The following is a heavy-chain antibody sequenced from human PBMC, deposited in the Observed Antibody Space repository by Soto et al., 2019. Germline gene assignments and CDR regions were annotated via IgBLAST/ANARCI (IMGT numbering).Heavy chain of an antibody. CDR1: GGTFSSYA. V-gene: IGHV1-69*01. D-gene: IGHD2-2*01. CDR2: IIPIPGTA. J-gene: IGHJ6*02. Sequence: QVQLVQSGAEVKKPGSSVKVSCKASGGTFSSYAISWVRQAPGQGLEWMGGIIPIPGTANYAQKFQGRVTITAHESTSTAYMELSSLRSEDTAVCYCARSQGSSTSLEIYYYYYYGMDVWGQGTTVTVSS. CDR3: ARSQGSSTSLEIYYYYYYGMDV.